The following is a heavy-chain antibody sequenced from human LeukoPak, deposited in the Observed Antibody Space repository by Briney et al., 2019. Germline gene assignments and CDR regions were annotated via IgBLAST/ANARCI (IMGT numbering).Heavy chain of an antibody. CDR3: ARDQEGGPSDY. D-gene: IGHD2-15*01. Sequence: NPSETLSLTCAVYGGSFSGYYWSWIRQPPGKGLEWIGEINHSGSTNYNPSLKSRVTISVDTSKNQFSLKLSSVTAADTAVYYCARDQEGGPSDYWGQGTLVTVSS. CDR2: INHSGST. J-gene: IGHJ4*02. V-gene: IGHV4-34*01. CDR1: GGSFSGYY.